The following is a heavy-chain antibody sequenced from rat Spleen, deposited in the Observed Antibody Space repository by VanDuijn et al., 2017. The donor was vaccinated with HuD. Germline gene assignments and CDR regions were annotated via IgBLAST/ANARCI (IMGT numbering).Heavy chain of an antibody. CDR3: ASAVRGTDWFAY. D-gene: IGHD4-3*01. V-gene: IGHV3-1*01. CDR2: TT. J-gene: IGHJ3*01. Sequence: TTGYNPSLKSRISITRDTSKNQFFLQLNSITADDTATYYCASAVRGTDWFAYWGQGTLVTVSS.